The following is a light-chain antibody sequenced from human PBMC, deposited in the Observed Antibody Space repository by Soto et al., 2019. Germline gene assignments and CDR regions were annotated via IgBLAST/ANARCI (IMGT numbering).Light chain of an antibody. CDR1: SSDVGGSDS. CDR3: STYAGSNNLV. Sequence: SASWSPGQSVTISCTGTSSDVGGSDSVSWYQRHPGEDPKVMFYEVSERPSLVPDRCSGSKSSNTASLTLSGLQAQNKAHYNSSTYAGSNNLVSGTGPKVTAL. CDR2: EVS. J-gene: IGLJ1*01. V-gene: IGLV2-8*01.